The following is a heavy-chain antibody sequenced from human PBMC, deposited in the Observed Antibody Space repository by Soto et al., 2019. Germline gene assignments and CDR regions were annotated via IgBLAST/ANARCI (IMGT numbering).Heavy chain of an antibody. Sequence: QVQLVQSGAEVRKPGSSVKVSCKASGGTFSRHAISWVRQAPGHGLEWMGGIIPIFGTANHAQKFQGRVTIIADESTSTVYMELRSLRFEDTAMYYCARGWGYDSNDYYYAYWGQGTLVIVSS. J-gene: IGHJ4*02. CDR1: GGTFSRHA. CDR2: IIPIFGTA. V-gene: IGHV1-69*01. CDR3: ARGWGYDSNDYYYAY. D-gene: IGHD3-22*01.